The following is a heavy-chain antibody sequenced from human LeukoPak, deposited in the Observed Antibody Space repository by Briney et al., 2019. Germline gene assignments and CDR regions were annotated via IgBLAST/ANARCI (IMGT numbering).Heavy chain of an antibody. Sequence: GGSLRLSCAASGFTFTNYGMHWVRQAIGKGLEWVSGICTAGDTYYPGSVKGRFTISRENAKNSMYLQMNSLRAGDTAVYYCVRLSPYDSSGYYYDYWGQGTLVTVSS. CDR3: VRLSPYDSSGYYYDY. CDR1: GFTFTNYG. J-gene: IGHJ4*02. V-gene: IGHV3-13*01. CDR2: ICTAGDT. D-gene: IGHD3-22*01.